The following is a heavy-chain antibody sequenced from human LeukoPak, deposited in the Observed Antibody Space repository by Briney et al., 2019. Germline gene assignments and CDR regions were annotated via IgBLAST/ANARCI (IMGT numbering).Heavy chain of an antibody. CDR1: GLRFSDYY. Sequence: GGSLRLSCAASGLRFSDYYVSWIRQAPGKGLQWVSYISSGGDIMHYADSVKGRFTSSRDNAKNSGYLEMNSLGAEDTAVYYCATNLVGAGEYFQQWGQGTLVTVSS. CDR3: ATNLVGAGEYFQQ. J-gene: IGHJ1*01. CDR2: ISSGGDIM. D-gene: IGHD2-2*01. V-gene: IGHV3-11*01.